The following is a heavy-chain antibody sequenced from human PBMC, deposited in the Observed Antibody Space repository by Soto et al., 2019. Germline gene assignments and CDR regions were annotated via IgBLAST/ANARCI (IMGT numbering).Heavy chain of an antibody. Sequence: QVQLVESGGGVVQPGRSLRLSCAASGFTFSSYGMHWVRQAPGKGLEWVAVIWYDGSNKYYADSVRGRFTISRDNSKNTLYLQMNSLRAEDTAVYYCARESTHDFWSGYYLGDYWGQGTLVTVSS. CDR2: IWYDGSNK. V-gene: IGHV3-33*01. CDR3: ARESTHDFWSGYYLGDY. D-gene: IGHD3-3*01. J-gene: IGHJ4*02. CDR1: GFTFSSYG.